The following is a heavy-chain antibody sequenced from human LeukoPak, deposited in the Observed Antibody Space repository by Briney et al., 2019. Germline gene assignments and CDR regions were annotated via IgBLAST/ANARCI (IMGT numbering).Heavy chain of an antibody. CDR1: GGSISSSSYY. Sequence: SGTLSLTYAVSGGSISSSSYYWGWSRQPPGKGLEWMGSIYYSGSTYYNPSLKRRVTISVDTSKNPFSLKLSSVTAADTAVYYCARELAGDSSGYYYGGGPIDYWGQGTLVTVSS. CDR3: ARELAGDSSGYYYGGGPIDY. CDR2: IYYSGST. J-gene: IGHJ4*02. D-gene: IGHD3-22*01. V-gene: IGHV4-39*07.